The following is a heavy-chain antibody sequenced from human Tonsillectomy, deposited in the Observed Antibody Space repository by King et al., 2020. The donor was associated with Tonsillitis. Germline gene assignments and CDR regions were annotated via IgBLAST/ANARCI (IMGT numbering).Heavy chain of an antibody. J-gene: IGHJ5*02. CDR2: FFYEENA. CDR3: ARHERSGNYYVWFDP. D-gene: IGHD3-22*01. Sequence: QLQESGPGLVKPSETLSLTCTVSGDSISSSNYYWVWVRQPPGKGLEWIGSFFYEENASYNPSLNSRVTISVDTSKNHFSLKLNSVTAADTAVYYCARHERSGNYYVWFDPWGQGTLVTVSS. CDR1: GDSISSSNYY. V-gene: IGHV4-39*01.